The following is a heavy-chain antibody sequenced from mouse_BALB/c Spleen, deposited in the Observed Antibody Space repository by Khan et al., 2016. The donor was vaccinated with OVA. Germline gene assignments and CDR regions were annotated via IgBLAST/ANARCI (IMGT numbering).Heavy chain of an antibody. J-gene: IGHJ3*01. D-gene: IGHD2-2*01. Sequence: EVQLQQSGPELMKPGASGKISCKASGYSFTTYYIHWVKQSHGKSLEWIGYIDPFSGDTTYNQKFKGMATLTVDKSSSTAYINLSNLTSEDSAFYYCTRHGYVAWFTYWGQGTLVTVSA. CDR1: GYSFTTYY. CDR3: TRHGYVAWFTY. CDR2: IDPFSGDT. V-gene: IGHV1S135*01.